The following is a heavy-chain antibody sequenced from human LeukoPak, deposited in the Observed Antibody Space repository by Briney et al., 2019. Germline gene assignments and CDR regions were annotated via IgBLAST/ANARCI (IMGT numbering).Heavy chain of an antibody. V-gene: IGHV1-69*04. Sequence: ASVKVSCKASGGTFSTYAITWVRQAPGQGLEWMGRILPIFDMANYAQRFQGRVTITADKSTRTAYMELSSLRSDDTAVYYCARDGGWLQTQNRHYYHGMDVWGQGTTVTVSS. CDR1: GGTFSTYA. D-gene: IGHD5-24*01. CDR2: ILPIFDMA. CDR3: ARDGGWLQTQNRHYYHGMDV. J-gene: IGHJ6*02.